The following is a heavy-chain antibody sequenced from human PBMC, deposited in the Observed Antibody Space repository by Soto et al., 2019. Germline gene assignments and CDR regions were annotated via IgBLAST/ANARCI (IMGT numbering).Heavy chain of an antibody. D-gene: IGHD3-3*01. CDR3: ARWNRSGYFYNWFDP. V-gene: IGHV4-34*01. CDR1: GGSFSGYY. CDR2: INHSGST. Sequence: PSETLSLTCAVYGGSFSGYYWSWIRQPPGKGLEWIGEINHSGSTNYNPSLKSRVTISVDTSKNQFSLKLSSVTAADTAVYYCARWNRSGYFYNWFDPWGQGTLVTVSS. J-gene: IGHJ5*02.